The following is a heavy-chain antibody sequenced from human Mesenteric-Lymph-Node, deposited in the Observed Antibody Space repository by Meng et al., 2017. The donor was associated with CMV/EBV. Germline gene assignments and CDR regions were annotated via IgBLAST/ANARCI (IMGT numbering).Heavy chain of an antibody. CDR1: GFTFSSYA. CDR3: ARRRSGSYRFDP. V-gene: IGHV3-23*01. J-gene: IGHJ5*02. D-gene: IGHD3-10*01. Sequence: GESLKISCAASGFTFSSYAMSWVRQAPGKGLEWVSAISGSGGSTYYADSVKGRFTISRDNSKNTLYLQMNSLRAEDTAVYYCARRRSGSYRFDPWGQGTLVTVSS. CDR2: ISGSGGST.